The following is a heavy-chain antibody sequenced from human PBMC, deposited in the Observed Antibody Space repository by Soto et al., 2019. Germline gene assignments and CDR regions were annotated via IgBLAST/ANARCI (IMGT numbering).Heavy chain of an antibody. CDR2: ISGSGGST. J-gene: IGHJ6*02. CDR3: AKDTLIEYSSGWYLAYYGMDV. V-gene: IGHV3-23*01. Sequence: EVQLLESGGGLVQPGGSLRLSCAASGFTFSSYAMSWVRQAPGKGLEWVSAISGSGGSTYYADSVKGRFTISRDNSKNTLYLQMNSLRAEDTAVYYCAKDTLIEYSSGWYLAYYGMDVWGQGTTVTVSS. D-gene: IGHD6-19*01. CDR1: GFTFSSYA.